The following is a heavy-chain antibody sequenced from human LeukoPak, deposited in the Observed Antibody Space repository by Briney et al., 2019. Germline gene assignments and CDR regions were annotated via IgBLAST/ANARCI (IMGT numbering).Heavy chain of an antibody. Sequence: SETLSLTCTVSGGAISTSGYYWGWIRQPPGKGLEWIGSIYHSGSTYYNAPLKSRVTMSVDTSKNQFSLRLTSVTAADTAVYYCAGLLSDKRGFGYWGQGTLVTVSS. CDR2: IYHSGST. CDR3: AGLLSDKRGFGY. D-gene: IGHD2/OR15-2a*01. J-gene: IGHJ4*02. V-gene: IGHV4-39*01. CDR1: GGAISTSGYY.